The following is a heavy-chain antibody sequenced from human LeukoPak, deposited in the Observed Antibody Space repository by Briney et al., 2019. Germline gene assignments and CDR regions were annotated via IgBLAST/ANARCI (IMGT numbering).Heavy chain of an antibody. CDR3: ARAEGTMVRGATRYYYYYMDV. J-gene: IGHJ6*03. CDR2: IKQDGSAK. V-gene: IGHV3-7*01. Sequence: GGSLRLSCAASGFTFSSYWMSWVRQAPGKGLEWVANIKQDGSAKYYVDSVKGRFTISRDNAKNSLYLQMNSLRAEDTAVYYCARAEGTMVRGATRYYYYYMDVWGKGTTVTVSS. CDR1: GFTFSSYW. D-gene: IGHD3-10*01.